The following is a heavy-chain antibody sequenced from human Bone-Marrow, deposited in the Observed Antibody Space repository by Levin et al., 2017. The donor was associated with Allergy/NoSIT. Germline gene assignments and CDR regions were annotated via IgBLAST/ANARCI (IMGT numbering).Heavy chain of an antibody. CDR1: GGTFSSYA. J-gene: IGHJ5*02. D-gene: IGHD3-3*01. Sequence: SVKVSCKASGGTFSSYAISWVRQAPGQGLEWMGRIIPILGIANYAQKFQGRVTITADKSTSTAYMELSSLRSEDTAVYYCARRGVYYEGLDPWGQGTLVTVSS. V-gene: IGHV1-69*04. CDR3: ARRGVYYEGLDP. CDR2: IIPILGIA.